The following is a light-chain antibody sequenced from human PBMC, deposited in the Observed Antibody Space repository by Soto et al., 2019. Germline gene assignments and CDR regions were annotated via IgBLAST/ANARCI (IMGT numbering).Light chain of an antibody. CDR2: GAS. J-gene: IGKJ3*01. Sequence: EIVMTQSPGTLSLSPGERATLSCRASQSVSSNFLAWYQQRPGQAPRLLMDGASSRAAGIPDRFSGSGSGKDFTLSISRLEPEDFAVYYCHHYGRSAIFTFGPGTTVDI. CDR1: QSVSSNF. V-gene: IGKV3-20*01. CDR3: HHYGRSAIFT.